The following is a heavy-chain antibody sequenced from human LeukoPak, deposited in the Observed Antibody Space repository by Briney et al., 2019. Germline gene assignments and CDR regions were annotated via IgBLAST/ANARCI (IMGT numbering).Heavy chain of an antibody. Sequence: GASVKVSCKASGGTFSSYAISWVRQAPGQGLEWMGRIIPILGIANYAQKFQGRVTMTRNTSISTAYMELSSLRSEDTAVYYCARDGLMVRWFDPWGQGTLVTVSS. J-gene: IGHJ5*02. CDR2: IIPILGIA. CDR3: ARDGLMVRWFDP. V-gene: IGHV1-69*04. D-gene: IGHD3-10*01. CDR1: GGTFSSYA.